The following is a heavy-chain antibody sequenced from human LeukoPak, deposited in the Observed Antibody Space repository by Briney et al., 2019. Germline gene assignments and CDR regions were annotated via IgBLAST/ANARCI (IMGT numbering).Heavy chain of an antibody. CDR1: GFTFDDYG. V-gene: IGHV3-20*01. Sequence: GGSLRLSCAASGFTFDDYGTSCVRPAPGKGLEWVSGINWNGGSTGYADSVKGRFTISRDKGKNSLYLQMNSLRAEDTALYHCARGAGGITGTTWYDYWGQGTLVTVSS. J-gene: IGHJ4*02. D-gene: IGHD1-7*01. CDR2: INWNGGST. CDR3: ARGAGGITGTTWYDY.